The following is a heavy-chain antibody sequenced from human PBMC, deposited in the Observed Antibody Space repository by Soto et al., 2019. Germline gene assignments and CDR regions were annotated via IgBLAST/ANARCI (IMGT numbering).Heavy chain of an antibody. CDR2: IKPDGSAT. V-gene: IGHV3-7*01. J-gene: IGHJ4*02. CDR3: ASVGSCGTGCYYDFDY. CDR1: GFTFGIYL. D-gene: IGHD2-21*02. Sequence: EVQLVESGGGLVQPGGSLRLSCAVSGFTFGIYLMNWVRLIPGKGLEWVAYIKPDGSATYYVDSVKGRFTISRDNAKNLLYMQMNSRRVEDTVVYYCASVGSCGTGCYYDFDYWGQGTLVT.